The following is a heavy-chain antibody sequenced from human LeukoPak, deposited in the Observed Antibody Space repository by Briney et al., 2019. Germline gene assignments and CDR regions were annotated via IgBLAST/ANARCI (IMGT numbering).Heavy chain of an antibody. J-gene: IGHJ6*03. CDR1: GFAFSSYS. V-gene: IGHV3-21*01. Sequence: PGGSLRLSCAASGFAFSSYSMNWVRQAPGKGLEWVSSISSSSSYIYYADSVKGRFTISRDNAKNSLYLQMNSLRAEDTAVYYCARCGYSSSWYPLYYYYYMDVWGKGTTVTVSS. CDR2: ISSSSSYI. D-gene: IGHD6-13*01. CDR3: ARCGYSSSWYPLYYYYYMDV.